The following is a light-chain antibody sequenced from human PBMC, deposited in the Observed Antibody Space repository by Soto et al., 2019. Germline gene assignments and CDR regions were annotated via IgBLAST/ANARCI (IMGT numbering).Light chain of an antibody. Sequence: EIVLTQYTGTLSFSPGERATLSCRASQSVTSTYLAWYQQKPGQAPRLLIYGASSRAIGIPDRFSGSVSGSDFILTINRLEPEDFAVYYCQQYGSSHTFGQGTLLEIK. CDR1: QSVTSTY. V-gene: IGKV3-20*01. CDR2: GAS. CDR3: QQYGSSHT. J-gene: IGKJ5*01.